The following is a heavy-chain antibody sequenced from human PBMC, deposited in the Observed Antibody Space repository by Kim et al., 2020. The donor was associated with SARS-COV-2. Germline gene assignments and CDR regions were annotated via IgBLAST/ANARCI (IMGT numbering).Heavy chain of an antibody. Sequence: TNTEQTCQGRVTMTRDTSTSTVYMELRSLRSEDTAVYYCATRGRGGGYDYWGQGTLVTVSS. J-gene: IGHJ4*02. CDR3: ATRGRGGGYDY. CDR2: T. D-gene: IGHD3-22*01. V-gene: IGHV1-46*01.